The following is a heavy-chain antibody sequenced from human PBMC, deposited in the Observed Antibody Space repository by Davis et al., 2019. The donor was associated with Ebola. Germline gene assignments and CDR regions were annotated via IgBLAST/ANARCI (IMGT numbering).Heavy chain of an antibody. V-gene: IGHV4-59*01. CDR1: GGSISSYY. CDR2: IYSSGST. D-gene: IGHD6-19*01. CDR3: AGAGYSSGWNFDY. J-gene: IGHJ4*02. Sequence: MPSETLSLTCTVSGGSISSYYWSWIRQPPGRGLEWIGYIYSSGSTNSNPSLKSRVTISVDTSKNQFSLKLSSVTAADTAVYYCAGAGYSSGWNFDYWGQGTLVTVSS.